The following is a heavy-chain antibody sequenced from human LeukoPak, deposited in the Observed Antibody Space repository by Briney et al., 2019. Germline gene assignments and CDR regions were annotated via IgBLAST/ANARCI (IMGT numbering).Heavy chain of an antibody. Sequence: GGSLRLSCAASGFTFSDYYMSWIRQAPGKGLEWVSYISSSGSTIYYADSVKGRFTISRDNAKNSLYLQMNSLRAEDTAVYYCARDLAPPHTMIVPKGFDPWGQGTLVTVSS. J-gene: IGHJ5*02. CDR3: ARDLAPPHTMIVPKGFDP. D-gene: IGHD3-22*01. CDR1: GFTFSDYY. CDR2: ISSSGSTI. V-gene: IGHV3-11*04.